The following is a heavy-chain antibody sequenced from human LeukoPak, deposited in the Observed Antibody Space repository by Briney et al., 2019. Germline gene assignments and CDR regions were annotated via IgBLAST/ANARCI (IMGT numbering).Heavy chain of an antibody. CDR3: ARGRFLEWLPLPIDY. J-gene: IGHJ4*02. V-gene: IGHV3-53*05. CDR1: GFTVSSNY. D-gene: IGHD3-3*01. Sequence: GGSLRLSCAASGFTVSSNYMSWVRQAPGKGLEWVSVIYSGGSTYYADSVKGRFTISRDNSKNTLYLQMNSLRAEDMAVYYCARGRFLEWLPLPIDYWGQGTLVTVSS. CDR2: IYSGGST.